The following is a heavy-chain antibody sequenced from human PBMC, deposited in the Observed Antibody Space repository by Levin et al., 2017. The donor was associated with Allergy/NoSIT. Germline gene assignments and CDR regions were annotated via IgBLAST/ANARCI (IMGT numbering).Heavy chain of an antibody. Sequence: PSETLSLTCTVSGDSISSGGYYWSWIRQHPGKGLQWIGYISYSGSTYYNPSLKSRLTISVDTSKNQFSLNLSSVTAADTAVYYCARALGVRGSSKVGDYFYYAMDVWGQGTTVTVSS. J-gene: IGHJ6*02. CDR1: GDSISSGGYY. CDR3: ARALGVRGSSKVGDYFYYAMDV. D-gene: IGHD3-10*01. CDR2: ISYSGST. V-gene: IGHV4-31*03.